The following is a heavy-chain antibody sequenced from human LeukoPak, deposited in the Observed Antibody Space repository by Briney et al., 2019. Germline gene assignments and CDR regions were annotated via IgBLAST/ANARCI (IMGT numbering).Heavy chain of an antibody. CDR2: INPNSGGT. J-gene: IGHJ4*02. V-gene: IGHV1-2*02. D-gene: IGHD6-19*01. CDR1: GYTFTGYY. CDR3: ARVGIPYSSGWYAVY. Sequence: GAPVKVSCKASGYTFTGYYMHWVRQAPGQGLEWMGWINPNSGGTNYAQKFQGRVTMTRDTSISTAYMELSRLRSDDTAVYYCARVGIPYSSGWYAVYWGQGTLVTVSS.